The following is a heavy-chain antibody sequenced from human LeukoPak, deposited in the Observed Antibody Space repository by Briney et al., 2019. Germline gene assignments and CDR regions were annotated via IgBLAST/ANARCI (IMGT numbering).Heavy chain of an antibody. CDR1: GCTFTSYY. V-gene: IGHV1-46*01. J-gene: IGHJ6*02. CDR3: ARDIGCSSTSCFTYYYYYYGMDV. Sequence: ASVKVSCKASGCTFTSYYMHWVRQAPGQGLEWMGIINPSGGSTSYAQKFQGRVTMTRDTSTSTVYMELSSLRSEDTAVYYCARDIGCSSTSCFTYYYYYYGMDVWGQGTTVTVSS. D-gene: IGHD2-2*02. CDR2: INPSGGST.